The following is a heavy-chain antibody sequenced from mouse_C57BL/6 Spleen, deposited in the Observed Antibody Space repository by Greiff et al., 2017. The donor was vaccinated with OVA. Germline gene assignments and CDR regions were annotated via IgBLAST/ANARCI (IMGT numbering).Heavy chain of an antibody. J-gene: IGHJ2*01. CDR3: ARGMVTGGYFDY. CDR1: GFTFSDYG. Sequence: EVKLVESGGGLVKPGGSLKLSCAASGFTFSDYGMHWVRQAPEKGLEWVAYISSGSSTIYYADTVKGRFTISRDNAKNTLFLQMTSLRSEDTAMYYCARGMVTGGYFDYWGQGTTLTVSS. V-gene: IGHV5-17*01. CDR2: ISSGSSTI. D-gene: IGHD2-2*01.